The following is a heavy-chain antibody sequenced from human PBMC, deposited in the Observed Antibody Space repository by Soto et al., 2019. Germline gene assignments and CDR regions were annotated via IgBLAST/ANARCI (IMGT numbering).Heavy chain of an antibody. V-gene: IGHV4-39*01. CDR2: IYYSGST. Sequence: QLQLQESGPGLVKPSETLSLTCTVSGGSISSSSYYWGWIRQPPGKGLEWIGSIYYSGSTYYNPSLTSRFTAAGDASRDQFSPKLGSVTAADTAVYYWAAVWLGESQRGGQGTLVAVS. J-gene: IGHJ1*01. CDR3: AAVWLGESQR. D-gene: IGHD3-10*01. CDR1: GGSISSSSYY.